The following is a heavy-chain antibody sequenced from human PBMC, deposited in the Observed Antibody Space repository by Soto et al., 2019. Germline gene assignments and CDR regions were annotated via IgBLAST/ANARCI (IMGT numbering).Heavy chain of an antibody. J-gene: IGHJ4*02. Sequence: EVQLLESGGGLVQPGGSLRLSCTASGFTFSNHAMSWVRQAPGKGLEWVSAISGAGNSASHAHSVQGRFIISRDNSKNPLFLQMNSLRAEDTATYYCAKNDCCTITCQLVDHWGQGPLGTVSS. CDR1: GFTFSNHA. D-gene: IGHD2-21*02. V-gene: IGHV3-23*01. CDR3: AKNDCCTITCQLVDH. CDR2: ISGAGNSA.